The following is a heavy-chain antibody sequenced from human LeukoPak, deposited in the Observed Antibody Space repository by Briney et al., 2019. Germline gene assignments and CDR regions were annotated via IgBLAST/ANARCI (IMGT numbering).Heavy chain of an antibody. CDR2: ISYDGSNK. D-gene: IGHD1-14*01. CDR1: GFTFSSYG. J-gene: IGHJ6*02. CDR3: AKDVFKGTHARVQAHSYGMDV. V-gene: IGHV3-30*18. Sequence: GGSLRLSCAASGFTFSSYGMHWVRQAPGKGLEWVAVISYDGSNKYYADSVKGRFTISRDNSKNTLYLQMNSLRAEDTAVYYCAKDVFKGTHARVQAHSYGMDVWGQGTTVTVSS.